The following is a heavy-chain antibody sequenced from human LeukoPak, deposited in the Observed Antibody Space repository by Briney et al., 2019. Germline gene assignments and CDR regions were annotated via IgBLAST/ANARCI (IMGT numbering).Heavy chain of an antibody. Sequence: GGSLRLSCAASGFSFSSHWVHWVRQAPGKGLEWVSAISGSGGSTYYADSVKGRFTISRDNSKNTLYLQMNSLSAEDAAIYYCAKDRVGYSSSHDYWGQGTLVTVSS. CDR3: AKDRVGYSSSHDY. D-gene: IGHD6-13*01. J-gene: IGHJ4*02. CDR1: GFSFSSHW. CDR2: ISGSGGST. V-gene: IGHV3-23*01.